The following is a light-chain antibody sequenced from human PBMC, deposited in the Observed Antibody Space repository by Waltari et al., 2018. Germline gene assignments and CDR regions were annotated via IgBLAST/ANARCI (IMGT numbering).Light chain of an antibody. CDR3: QSADSSGTSVV. J-gene: IGLJ2*01. CDR2: KDS. V-gene: IGLV3-25*03. CDR1: ALPKQY. Sequence: SYELPQTPSVSVSPGQTARITCPGDALPKQYAYWYQQKPGQAPVRVIHKDSERPSGIPERFSGSSSGKTVTLTISGVQAEDGADYYCQSADSSGTSVVFGGGTKLTVL.